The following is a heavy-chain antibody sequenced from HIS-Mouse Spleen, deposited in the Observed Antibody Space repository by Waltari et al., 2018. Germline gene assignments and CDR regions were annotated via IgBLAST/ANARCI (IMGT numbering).Heavy chain of an antibody. J-gene: IGHJ4*02. D-gene: IGHD3-3*02. CDR2: SYYSGNT. V-gene: IGHV4-39*07. CDR3: ARAISRFYFDY. CDR1: GGSISSSSYY. Sequence: QLQLQESGPGLVKPSETLSLTCTVSGGSISSSSYYWGWIRQPPGKGLVWIGSSYYSGNTYYNPSLKSRVTISVYTSKNQFSLKLSSVTAADTAVYYCARAISRFYFDYWGQGTLVTVSS.